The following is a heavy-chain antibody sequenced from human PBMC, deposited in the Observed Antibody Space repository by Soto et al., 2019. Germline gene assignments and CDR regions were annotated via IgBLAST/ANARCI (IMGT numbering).Heavy chain of an antibody. CDR3: ARGKSISFYCFYYGLDV. J-gene: IGHJ6*02. CDR1: GFTFSDYY. Sequence: GGSLRLSCAASGFTFSDYYMTWIRQAPGKGLEWVSYSSSSGSTIYYADSVKGRFTISRDNAKNSLSLQMNSLRADDTAVYYCARGKSISFYCFYYGLDVWGQGTTVTVSS. D-gene: IGHD3-3*02. CDR2: SSSSGSTI. V-gene: IGHV3-11*01.